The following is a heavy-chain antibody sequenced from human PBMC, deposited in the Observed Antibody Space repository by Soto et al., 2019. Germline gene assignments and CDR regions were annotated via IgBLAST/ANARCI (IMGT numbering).Heavy chain of an antibody. CDR1: GGSISSGGYS. CDR3: ARDRYGGDLDY. Sequence: SETLSLTCAVSGGSISSGGYSWSWIRQPLGKGLEWIVYIYHSGSTYYNPSLKSRVTILLDTSKNQFFLKLSSVTAADTAVYYCARDRYGGDLDYWGQGTLVTVSS. D-gene: IGHD4-17*01. J-gene: IGHJ4*02. CDR2: IYHSGST. V-gene: IGHV4-30-2*01.